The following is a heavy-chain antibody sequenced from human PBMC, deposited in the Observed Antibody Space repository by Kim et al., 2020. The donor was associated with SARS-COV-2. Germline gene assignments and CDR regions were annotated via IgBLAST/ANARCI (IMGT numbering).Heavy chain of an antibody. CDR1: GFTFSSYG. CDR3: AKDLMVRGVISYFDY. D-gene: IGHD3-10*01. Sequence: GGSLRLSCAASGFTFSSYGMHWVRQAPGKGLEWVAVIWYDGSNKYYADSVKGRFTISRDNSKNTLYLQMNSLRAEDMAVYYCAKDLMVRGVISYFDYWGQGTLVTVSS. V-gene: IGHV3-33*06. J-gene: IGHJ4*02. CDR2: IWYDGSNK.